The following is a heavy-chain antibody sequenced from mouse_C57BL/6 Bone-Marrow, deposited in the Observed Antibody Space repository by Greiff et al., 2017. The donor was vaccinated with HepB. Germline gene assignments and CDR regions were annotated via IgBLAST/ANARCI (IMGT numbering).Heavy chain of an antibody. CDR2: IDPENGDT. D-gene: IGHD1-1*01. J-gene: IGHJ2*01. CDR1: GFNIKDDY. CDR3: TTFHYGSRDY. Sequence: EVQLQQSGAELVRPGASVKLSCTASGFNIKDDYMHWVKQRPEQGLEWIGWIDPENGDTEYASKFQGKATITADTSSNTAYLQLSSLTSEDTAVYYCTTFHYGSRDYWGQGTTLTVSS. V-gene: IGHV14-4*01.